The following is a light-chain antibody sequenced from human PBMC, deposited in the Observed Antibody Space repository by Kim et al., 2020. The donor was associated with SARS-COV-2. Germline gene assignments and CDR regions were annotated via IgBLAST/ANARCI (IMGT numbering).Light chain of an antibody. CDR3: QQNHIIPYT. CDR1: QSVDIY. J-gene: IGKJ2*01. Sequence: DIQMTQSPSSLSASVGDRITITCRASQSVDIYLNWYQQKPGRAPKLLIYTASSLQSGVPSRFSGSGSGTDFTLTISSLQPEDFATYHCQQNHIIPYTFGQGTKVDIK. CDR2: TAS. V-gene: IGKV1-39*01.